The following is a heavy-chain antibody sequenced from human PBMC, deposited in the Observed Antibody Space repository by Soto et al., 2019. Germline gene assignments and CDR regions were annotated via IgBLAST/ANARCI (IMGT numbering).Heavy chain of an antibody. Sequence: GASVKVSCKASGYTFTSYYMHWVRHAPGQGLEWMGIINPSGGSTSYAQKFQGRVTMTRDTSTSTVYMQLSSLRSEDTAVYYCARGNSGWSGWLDRWGQGMLVTVS. CDR3: ARGNSGWSGWLDR. CDR2: INPSGGST. V-gene: IGHV1-46*01. D-gene: IGHD6-19*01. CDR1: GYTFTSYY. J-gene: IGHJ5*02.